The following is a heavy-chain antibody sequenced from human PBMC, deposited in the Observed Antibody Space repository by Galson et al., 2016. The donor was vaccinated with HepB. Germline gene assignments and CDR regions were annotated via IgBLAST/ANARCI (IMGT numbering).Heavy chain of an antibody. Sequence: CAISGDSVTSDITTWNWIRQSPSRGLEWLGRTYYRSKWFTDYAVSVEGRITINSDISRNQFSLQLDSVTPDDTAAYFCTRGYMQRGMNGWGQGTTVTVSS. CDR3: TRGYMQRGMNG. CDR2: TYYRSKWFT. CDR1: GDSVTSDITT. V-gene: IGHV6-1*01. D-gene: IGHD6-25*01. J-gene: IGHJ6*02.